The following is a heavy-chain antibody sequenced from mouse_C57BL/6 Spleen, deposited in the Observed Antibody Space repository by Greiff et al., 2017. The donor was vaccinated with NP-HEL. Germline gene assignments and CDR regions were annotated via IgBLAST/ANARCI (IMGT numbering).Heavy chain of an antibody. J-gene: IGHJ3*01. CDR2: ISSGGSYT. CDR3: ARPSYSNYVFAY. CDR1: GFTFSSYG. D-gene: IGHD2-5*01. Sequence: EVMLVESGGDLVKPGGSLKLSCAASGFTFSSYGMSWVRQTPDKRLEWVATISSGGSYTYCPDSVTGRFTISRDNAKNTLYLQMSSLKSEDTAMYYCARPSYSNYVFAYWGQGTLVTVSA. V-gene: IGHV5-6*01.